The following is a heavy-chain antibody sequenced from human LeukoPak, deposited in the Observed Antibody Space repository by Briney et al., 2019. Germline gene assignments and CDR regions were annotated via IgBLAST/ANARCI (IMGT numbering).Heavy chain of an antibody. J-gene: IGHJ4*02. V-gene: IGHV4-39*01. Sequence: SETLSLTCAVSGASISGSGYYWGWIRQPPGKGLEWIGSIYSSGSTYYNASLQSRVTISIETSKNQISLRLNSVTAADTAMYYCAKSGGYGLIDYWGQGTLVTVSS. D-gene: IGHD1-26*01. CDR2: IYSSGST. CDR3: AKSGGYGLIDY. CDR1: GASISGSGYY.